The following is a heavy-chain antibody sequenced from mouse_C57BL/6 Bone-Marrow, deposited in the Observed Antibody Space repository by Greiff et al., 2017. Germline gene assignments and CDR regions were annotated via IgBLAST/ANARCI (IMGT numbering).Heavy chain of an antibody. Sequence: VQLQQSGAELVKPGASVKMSCKASGYTFTSYWITWVKQRPGQGLEWIGDIYPGSGSTNYNEKFKSKATLTVDTSSSTAYMQLSSLTSEDSAVYYCARSDYGKWYFEVWGTGTTVTVSS. CDR3: ARSDYGKWYFEV. D-gene: IGHD1-1*01. CDR1: GYTFTSYW. CDR2: IYPGSGST. V-gene: IGHV1-55*01. J-gene: IGHJ1*03.